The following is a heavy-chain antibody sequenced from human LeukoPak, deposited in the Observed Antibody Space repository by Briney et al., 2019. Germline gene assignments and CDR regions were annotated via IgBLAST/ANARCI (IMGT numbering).Heavy chain of an antibody. CDR1: GGSFSGYY. Sequence: PSETLSLTCAVYGGSFSGYYWSWIRQPPGKGLEWIGEINHSGSTNYNPSLKSRVTISVDTSKNQFSLNLSSVTAADTAVYYCASSTRQWLVRGFGYWGQGTLVTVSS. D-gene: IGHD6-19*01. CDR3: ASSTRQWLVRGFGY. V-gene: IGHV4-34*01. J-gene: IGHJ4*02. CDR2: INHSGST.